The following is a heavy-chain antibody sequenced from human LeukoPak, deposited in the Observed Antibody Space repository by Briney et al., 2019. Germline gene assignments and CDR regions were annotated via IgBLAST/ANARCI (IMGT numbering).Heavy chain of an antibody. Sequence: GGSLRLSCAASGFTVSSNYMSWVRQAPGKGLEWVSVIYSGGTTYYADSVKGRFTISRDNSKNTLYLQMNSLRAEDTAVYYCARDRSGSYSDYWGQGTLVTVSS. CDR1: GFTVSSNY. D-gene: IGHD1-26*01. V-gene: IGHV3-53*01. CDR3: ARDRSGSYSDY. J-gene: IGHJ4*02. CDR2: IYSGGTT.